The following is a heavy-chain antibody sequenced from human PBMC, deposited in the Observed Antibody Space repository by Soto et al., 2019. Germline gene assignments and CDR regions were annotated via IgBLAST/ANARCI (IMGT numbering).Heavy chain of an antibody. CDR2: ISYDGSNK. CDR1: GFTFSSYA. D-gene: IGHD3-22*01. J-gene: IGHJ3*02. CDR3: ARDGSKYYYDSSGAFDI. V-gene: IGHV3-30-3*01. Sequence: GGSLRLSCAASGFTFSSYAMHWVRQAPGKGLEWVAVISYDGSNKYYADSVKGRFTISRDNSKNTLYLQMNSLRAEDTAVYYCARDGSKYYYDSSGAFDIWGQGTMVTVSS.